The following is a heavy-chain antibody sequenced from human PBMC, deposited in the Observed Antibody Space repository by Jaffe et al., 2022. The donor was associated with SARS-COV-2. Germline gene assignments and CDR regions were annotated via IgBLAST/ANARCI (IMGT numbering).Heavy chain of an antibody. D-gene: IGHD4-17*01. CDR2: IWYDGSNK. CDR3: ARDGVITVTTGGEDYYYYYGMDV. V-gene: IGHV3-33*01. J-gene: IGHJ6*02. CDR1: GFTFSSYG. Sequence: QVQLVESGGGVVQPGRSLRLSCAASGFTFSSYGMHWVRQAPGKGLEWVAVIWYDGSNKYYADSVKGRFTISRDNSKNTLYLQMNSLRAEDTAVYYCARDGVITVTTGGEDYYYYYGMDVWGQGTTVTVSS.